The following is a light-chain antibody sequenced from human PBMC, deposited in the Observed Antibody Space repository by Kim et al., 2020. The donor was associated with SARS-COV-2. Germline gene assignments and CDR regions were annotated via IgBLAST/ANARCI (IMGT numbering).Light chain of an antibody. Sequence: SAGERATLSCRARQTINNKLVWYQQKPGQAPRLLSYDATTRATGVPARFIGSGSETDFTLTISSLQSEDFAVYYCQQSNDWPPLTFGQGTKVDIK. J-gene: IGKJ1*01. V-gene: IGKV3-15*01. CDR1: QTINNK. CDR3: QQSNDWPPLT. CDR2: DAT.